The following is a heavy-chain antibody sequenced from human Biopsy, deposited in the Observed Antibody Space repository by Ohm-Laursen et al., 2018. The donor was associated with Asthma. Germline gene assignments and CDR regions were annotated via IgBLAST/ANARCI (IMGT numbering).Heavy chain of an antibody. CDR2: THFSGSI. V-gene: IGHV4-30-4*02. CDR3: ARVRRYGDIFFGMDV. Sequence: SDTLSLTCTVSGGYIDSHDWSWCWIRQSPGKGLQWLGYTHFSGSIHYNPSLDRRIRMSVDTSKSQVSLSLTSVSAADTAVYFCARVRRYGDIFFGMDVWGQGTTVTVSS. J-gene: IGHJ6*01. CDR1: GGYIDSHDWS. D-gene: IGHD4-17*01.